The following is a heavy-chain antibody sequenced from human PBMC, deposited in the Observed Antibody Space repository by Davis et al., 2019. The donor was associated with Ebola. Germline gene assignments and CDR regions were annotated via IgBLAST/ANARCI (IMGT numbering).Heavy chain of an antibody. CDR2: ISAYNGNT. V-gene: IGHV1-18*01. J-gene: IGHJ4*02. CDR1: GYTFTSYG. D-gene: IGHD3-10*01. Sequence: ASVKVSCKASGYTFTSYGISWVRQAPGQGLEWMGWISAYNGNTNYAQKLQGRVTMTRDTSTSTVYMELSSLRSEDTAVYYCARDRNTMVRGDYFDYWGQGTLITVSS. CDR3: ARDRNTMVRGDYFDY.